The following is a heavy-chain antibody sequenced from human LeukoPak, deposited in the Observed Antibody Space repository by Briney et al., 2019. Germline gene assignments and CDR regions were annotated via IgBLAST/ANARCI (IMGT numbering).Heavy chain of an antibody. D-gene: IGHD3-3*01. CDR2: ISAYNGST. J-gene: IGHJ5*02. CDR1: GYTFTSYG. Sequence: GASVKVSCKASGYTFTSYGISWVRQAPGQGLEWMGWISAYNGSTNYAQKLQGRVTMTTDTSTSTAYMELRSLRSDDTAVYYCARLRFLEWTGNWFDPWGQGTLVTVSS. V-gene: IGHV1-18*01. CDR3: ARLRFLEWTGNWFDP.